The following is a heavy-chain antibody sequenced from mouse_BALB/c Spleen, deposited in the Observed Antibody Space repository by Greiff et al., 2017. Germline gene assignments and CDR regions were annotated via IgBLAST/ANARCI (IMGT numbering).Heavy chain of an antibody. CDR3: ARVTGTMAMDY. Sequence: VKLVESGPGLVAPSQSLSITCTVSGFSLTSYGVHWVRQPPGKGLEWLGVIWAGGSTNYNSALMSRLSISKDNSKSQVFLKMNSLQTDDTAMYYCARVTGTMAMDYWGQGTSVTVSS. D-gene: IGHD4-1*01. CDR2: IWAGGST. J-gene: IGHJ4*01. V-gene: IGHV2-9*02. CDR1: GFSLTSYG.